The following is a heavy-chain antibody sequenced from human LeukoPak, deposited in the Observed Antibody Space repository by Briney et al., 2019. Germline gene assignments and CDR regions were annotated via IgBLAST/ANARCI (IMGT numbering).Heavy chain of an antibody. V-gene: IGHV1-18*01. D-gene: IGHD5-18*01. J-gene: IGHJ5*02. CDR1: GYTFTSYG. CDR2: ISVYNGNT. CDR3: ARSGYSYGYNWFDP. Sequence: ASVKVSCKASGYTFTSYGISWVRQAPGQGLEWMGWISVYNGNTNYAQKLQGRVTMTTDTSTSTAYMELRSLRSDDTAVYYCARSGYSYGYNWFDPWGQGTLVTVSS.